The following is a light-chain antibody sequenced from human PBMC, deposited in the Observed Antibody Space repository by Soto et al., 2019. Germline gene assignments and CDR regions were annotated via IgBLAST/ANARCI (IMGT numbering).Light chain of an antibody. CDR3: GTWDSSLIAGV. V-gene: IGLV1-51*01. CDR1: SSNIGNNY. CDR2: GNN. Sequence: QSVLTQPPSVSAAPGQKVTISCSGSSSNIGNNYVSWYQHLPGTAPKLLIYGNNKRPSGIPDRFSGTKSGTSATLGITGLQTGDEADYYCGTWDSSLIAGVFGGGTKLTVL. J-gene: IGLJ2*01.